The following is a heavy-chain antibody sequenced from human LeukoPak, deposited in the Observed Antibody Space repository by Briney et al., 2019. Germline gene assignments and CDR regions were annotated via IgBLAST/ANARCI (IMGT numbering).Heavy chain of an antibody. J-gene: IGHJ4*02. D-gene: IGHD2-2*03. CDR3: ARGAPLDIVVVPAAMGAYGDYPYYFDY. V-gene: IGHV4-34*01. CDR2: INHSGST. Sequence: PSETLSLTCAVYGGSFSGYYWSWIRQPPGKGLEWIGEINHSGSTNYNPSLKSRVTISVDTSKNQFSLKLSSVTAADTAVYYCARGAPLDIVVVPAAMGAYGDYPYYFDYWGQGTLVTVSS. CDR1: GGSFSGYY.